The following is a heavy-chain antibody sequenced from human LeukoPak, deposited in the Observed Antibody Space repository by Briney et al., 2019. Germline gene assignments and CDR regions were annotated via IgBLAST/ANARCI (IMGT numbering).Heavy chain of an antibody. CDR2: VNSDGTST. J-gene: IGHJ6*02. CDR1: GFTLSNHW. D-gene: IGHD2-2*03. V-gene: IGHV3-74*01. CDR3: ARDGYCSSGRCYGMDV. Sequence: TGGSLRLSCAASGFTLSNHWMHWVRQAPGKGLVWVSRVNSDGTSTRYADSVKGRFTVSRDNAKSTLYLQMYSLRAEDTAVYYCARDGYCSSGRCYGMDVWGQGTTVTVSS.